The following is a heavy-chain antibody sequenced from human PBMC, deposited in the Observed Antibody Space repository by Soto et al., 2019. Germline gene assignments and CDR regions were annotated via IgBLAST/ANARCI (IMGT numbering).Heavy chain of an antibody. CDR1: GVSISNSSYY. CDR2: IYYSGIT. CDR3: ARHGSN. J-gene: IGHJ4*02. Sequence: QLQLQESGPGLVKPSETLSLTCTVSGVSISNSSYYWGWIRRPPGKGLEWIGTIYYSGITYYNPSVKSRVTISVDTSKNQFSLKLPSVTAADTAVYYCARHGSNWGQGTLVTVSS. V-gene: IGHV4-39*01.